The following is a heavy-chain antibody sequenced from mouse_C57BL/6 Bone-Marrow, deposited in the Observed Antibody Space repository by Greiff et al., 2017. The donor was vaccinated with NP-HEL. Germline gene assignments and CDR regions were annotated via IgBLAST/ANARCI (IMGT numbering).Heavy chain of an antibody. Sequence: QVQLQQPGAELVKPGASVKVSCKASGYTFTSYWMHWVKQRPGPGLEWIGRIHPSDSDTNSNQKFKGKATLTVAQSSSTAYMQLSSLTSEDSAVYYCARREGNWDLYYFDYWGQGTTRTVSS. V-gene: IGHV1-74*01. CDR1: GYTFTSYW. CDR2: IHPSDSDT. D-gene: IGHD4-1*01. J-gene: IGHJ2*01. CDR3: ARREGNWDLYYFDY.